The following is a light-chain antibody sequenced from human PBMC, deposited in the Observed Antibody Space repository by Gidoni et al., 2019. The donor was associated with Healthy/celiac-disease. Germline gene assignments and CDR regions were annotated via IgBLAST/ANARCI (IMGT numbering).Light chain of an antibody. Sequence: QSVLTQPPSASGTPGQRFTISCSGSRSNIGRNTVNCYQQLPGTAPKLLIYNNNQRPSGFPARFSGSKSGSSASLAISGLQSEAEADYSCAAWDDSLWVFGTGTKVTVL. J-gene: IGLJ1*01. CDR3: AAWDDSLWV. V-gene: IGLV1-44*01. CDR2: NNN. CDR1: RSNIGRNT.